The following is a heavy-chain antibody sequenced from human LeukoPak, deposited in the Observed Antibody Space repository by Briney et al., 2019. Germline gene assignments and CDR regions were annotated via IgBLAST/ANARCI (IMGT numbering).Heavy chain of an antibody. J-gene: IGHJ4*02. CDR2: IYHSGST. Sequence: LETPSLTCTVSGYSISSGYHWGWIGQLPGKGLEWIGSIYHSGSTYYNPSLKSRVTISVDTSTNQCSLKLSSVTAADTAVYYCARIAYYYDSSGYSQYYFDYWGQGTLVTVSS. CDR1: GYSISSGYH. CDR3: ARIAYYYDSSGYSQYYFDY. D-gene: IGHD3-22*01. V-gene: IGHV4-38-2*02.